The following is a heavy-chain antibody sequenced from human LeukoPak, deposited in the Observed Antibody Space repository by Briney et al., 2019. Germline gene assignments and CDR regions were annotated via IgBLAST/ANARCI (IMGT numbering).Heavy chain of an antibody. CDR3: ARRRGTITVTTYYYYGMDV. J-gene: IGHJ6*02. V-gene: IGHV5-10-1*01. CDR2: IDPSDSYT. Sequence: GGSLRLSCKGSGYSFTSYWISWVRQMPGEGLEWMGRIDPSDSYTNYSPSFQGHVTISADKSISTAYLQWSSLKASDTAMYYCARRRGTITVTTYYYYGMDVWGQGTTATVSS. CDR1: GYSFTSYW. D-gene: IGHD4-11*01.